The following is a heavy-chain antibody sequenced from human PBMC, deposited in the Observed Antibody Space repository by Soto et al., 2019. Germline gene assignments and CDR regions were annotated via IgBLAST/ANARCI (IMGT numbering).Heavy chain of an antibody. CDR2: ISSSSSTI. D-gene: IGHD1-20*01. V-gene: IGHV3-48*02. CDR3: ARDRITGTRYYYYYGMDV. CDR1: GLPSVAFT. J-gene: IGHJ6*02. Sequence: GGPLKLSFAAPGLPSVAFTRNWSPKAQGKGWEWVSYISSSSSTIYYADSVKGRFTISRDNAKNSLYLQMNSLRDEDTAVYYCARDRITGTRYYYYYGMDVWGQGTTVTVSS.